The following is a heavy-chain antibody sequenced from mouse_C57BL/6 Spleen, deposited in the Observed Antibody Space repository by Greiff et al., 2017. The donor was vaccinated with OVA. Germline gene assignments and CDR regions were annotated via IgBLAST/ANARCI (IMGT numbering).Heavy chain of an antibody. CDR2: INPNNGGT. Sequence: EVQLQQSGPELVKPGASVKISCKASGYTFTDYYMNWVKQSHGKSLEWIGDINPNNGGTSYNQKFKGKATLTVDKSSSTAYMELRSLTSEDSAVYYCARGNFDYWGQGTTLTVSS. CDR1: GYTFTDYY. CDR3: ARGNFDY. J-gene: IGHJ2*01. V-gene: IGHV1-26*01.